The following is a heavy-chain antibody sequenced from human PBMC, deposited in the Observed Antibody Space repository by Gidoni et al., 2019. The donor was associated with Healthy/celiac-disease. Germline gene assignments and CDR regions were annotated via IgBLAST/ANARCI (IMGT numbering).Heavy chain of an antibody. D-gene: IGHD3-3*01. J-gene: IGHJ4*02. CDR2: IYYSGST. V-gene: IGHV4-30-4*07. CDR1: GCSISSGGYS. Sequence: QVQLQESGPGLVKPSQTLSLTCAVSGCSISSGGYSWSWIRQPPGKGLEWIGYIYYSGSTYYNPALKSRVTISVDTSKNQFSLKLSSVTAADTAVYYCARTGILEGGSYFDYWGQGTLVTVSS. CDR3: ARTGILEGGSYFDY.